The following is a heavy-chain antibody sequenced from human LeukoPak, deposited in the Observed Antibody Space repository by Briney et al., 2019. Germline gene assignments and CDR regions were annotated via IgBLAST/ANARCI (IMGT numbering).Heavy chain of an antibody. CDR1: GFTFSSYW. Sequence: PGGSLRLSCRASGFTFSSYWMHWVRQAPGKGLVWVSRVSSNGGYTNYADSVKGRFTISRDNARNTLYLQMDSLRAEDTAVYYCAKDRSSRYDFWSGSFSHYYYYYMDVWGKGTTVTVSS. J-gene: IGHJ6*03. CDR3: AKDRSSRYDFWSGSFSHYYYYYMDV. D-gene: IGHD3-3*01. CDR2: VSSNGGYT. V-gene: IGHV3-74*01.